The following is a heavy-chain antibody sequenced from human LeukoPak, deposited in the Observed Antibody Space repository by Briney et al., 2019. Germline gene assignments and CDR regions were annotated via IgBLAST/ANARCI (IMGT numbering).Heavy chain of an antibody. V-gene: IGHV4-4*07. CDR3: ARGYLSDYYYYYGMDV. D-gene: IGHD5-18*01. J-gene: IGHJ6*02. Sequence: SETLSLTCTVSGGSISSYYWSCIRQPAGKGLEWIGRIYTSGSTNYNSSLKSRVTMSVDTSKNQFSLKLSSVTAADTAVYYCARGYLSDYYYYYGMDVWGQGTTVTVSS. CDR2: IYTSGST. CDR1: GGSISSYY.